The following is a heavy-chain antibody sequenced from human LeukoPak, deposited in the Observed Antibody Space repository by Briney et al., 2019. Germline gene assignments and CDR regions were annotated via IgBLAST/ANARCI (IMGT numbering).Heavy chain of an antibody. CDR2: IYYSGST. V-gene: IGHV4-59*01. Sequence: PSETLSLTCTVSGGSISSYYWSWIRQPPGKGLEWIGYIYYSGSTNYNPSLKSRVTISVDTSKNQFSLQLSSVTAADTAVYYCARGEGYGDYFGAFDIWGQGTMVTVSS. J-gene: IGHJ3*02. CDR3: ARGEGYGDYFGAFDI. CDR1: GGSISSYY. D-gene: IGHD4-17*01.